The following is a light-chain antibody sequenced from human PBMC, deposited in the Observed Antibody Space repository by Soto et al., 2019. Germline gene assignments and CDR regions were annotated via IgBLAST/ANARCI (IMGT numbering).Light chain of an antibody. V-gene: IGKV1-5*03. CDR2: KAS. Sequence: DIPMTQSPSTLSASVGDRVTITCRASQSITNWLAWYQQEPGKAPKLLIYKASSLESGVPSRFSGSGSGTEFTLTISSLQPDDFATYYCQQYNSYSRWTFGQGTKVEIK. CDR3: QQYNSYSRWT. CDR1: QSITNW. J-gene: IGKJ1*01.